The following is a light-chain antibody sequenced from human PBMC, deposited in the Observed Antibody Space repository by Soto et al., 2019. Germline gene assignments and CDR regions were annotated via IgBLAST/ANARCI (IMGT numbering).Light chain of an antibody. J-gene: IGKJ2*01. Sequence: DIQMTQSPSSLSASVGDRVTITCRASQSISSYINWYQQKPGKAPKLLIYAASSLQSGVPSRFSGTRSGTDFTLTISSLQPEDFATYFCQQSYSTLPSCGQATKLEIK. V-gene: IGKV1-39*01. CDR1: QSISSY. CDR3: QQSYSTLPS. CDR2: AAS.